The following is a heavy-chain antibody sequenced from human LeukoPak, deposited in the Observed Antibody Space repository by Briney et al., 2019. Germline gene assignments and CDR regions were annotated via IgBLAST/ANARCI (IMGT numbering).Heavy chain of an antibody. CDR2: ISYDGSNK. CDR1: GFTFSSYG. CDR3: AKDGVNWNSFDY. J-gene: IGHJ4*02. D-gene: IGHD1-20*01. Sequence: PGRSLRLSCAASGFTFSSYGMHWVRQAPGKGLEWVAVISYDGSNKYYADSAKGRFTISRDNSKNTLYLQMNSLRAEDTAVYYCAKDGVNWNSFDYWGQGTLVTVSS. V-gene: IGHV3-30*18.